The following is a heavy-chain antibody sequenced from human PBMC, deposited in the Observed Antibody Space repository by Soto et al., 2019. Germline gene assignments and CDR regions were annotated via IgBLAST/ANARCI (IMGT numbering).Heavy chain of an antibody. J-gene: IGHJ4*02. D-gene: IGHD3-10*01. V-gene: IGHV1-69*19. Sequence: QVQLVQSGAEMKKPGSSVKVSCQSSGGTFNTYAMNWVRQAPGQGPEWMGDISPMFGVANYAPKVQGRVTITADESTGTSYMQLSSLTSEDTALYFCAMEVQVHTPAFVYWGQGTLVTVPS. CDR3: AMEVQVHTPAFVY. CDR1: GGTFNTYA. CDR2: ISPMFGVA.